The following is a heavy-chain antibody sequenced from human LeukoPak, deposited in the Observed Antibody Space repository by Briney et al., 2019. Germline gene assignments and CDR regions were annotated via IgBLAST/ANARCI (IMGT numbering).Heavy chain of an antibody. CDR3: ASGEPRYSSRIVVGDN. Sequence: SQTLSLTCTVSGCSISSGDYYWSWIRQPPGKGLEWIGYIYYSGSTYYNPSLKSRVTISVDTSKNQVSLKLSSVTAADTAVYYWASGEPRYSSRIVVGDNWGQGTLVTVSS. D-gene: IGHD3-22*01. CDR1: GCSISSGDYY. V-gene: IGHV4-30-4*01. J-gene: IGHJ4*02. CDR2: IYYSGST.